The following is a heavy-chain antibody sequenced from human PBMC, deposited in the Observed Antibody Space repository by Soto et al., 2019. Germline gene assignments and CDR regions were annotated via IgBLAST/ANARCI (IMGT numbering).Heavy chain of an antibody. CDR1: GFTFYYYA. D-gene: IGHD2-21*01. V-gene: IGHV3-9*01. Sequence: PGGSLRLSCAAAGFTFYYYAMHWVRQAPGKGLEWVSGISWNSGSIGYADSVKGRFTISRDNAKNSLYLQMNSLRAEDTALYYCAKVLIAIRFNDAFDIWGQGTMVTVSS. J-gene: IGHJ3*02. CDR2: ISWNSGSI. CDR3: AKVLIAIRFNDAFDI.